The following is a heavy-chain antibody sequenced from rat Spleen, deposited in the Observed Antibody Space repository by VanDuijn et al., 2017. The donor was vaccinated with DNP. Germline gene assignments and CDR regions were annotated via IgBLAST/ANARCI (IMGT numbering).Heavy chain of an antibody. CDR3: TTLQLLYFDD. CDR2: ISISGGST. CDR1: GFTFSNYG. Sequence: EVQLVESGGGFAQPGRSLKLSCAASGFTFSNYGMAWVRQAPRKGLEWVASISISGGSTYYRDSVKGRFTISRDNAKSTLYLQVDSLRSEDTATYYCTTLQLLYFDDWGQGVLVTVSS. V-gene: IGHV5-27*01. J-gene: IGHJ2*01. D-gene: IGHD1-5*01.